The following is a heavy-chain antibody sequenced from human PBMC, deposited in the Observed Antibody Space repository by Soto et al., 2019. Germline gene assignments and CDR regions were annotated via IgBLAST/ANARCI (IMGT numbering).Heavy chain of an antibody. CDR2: IGGGDGST. CDR3: AREAYSYGRGYFDY. D-gene: IGHD5-18*01. V-gene: IGHV3-23*01. CDR1: GFTFINYA. Sequence: EVQLLESGGGLVQPGGSLRLSCAASGFTFINYAMSWVRQAPGKGLEWVSTIGGGDGSTYYADSVKGRFTISRDNSNSALYLQMNSLRVGDTAVYYCAREAYSYGRGYFDYWGQGTLVTVSS. J-gene: IGHJ4*02.